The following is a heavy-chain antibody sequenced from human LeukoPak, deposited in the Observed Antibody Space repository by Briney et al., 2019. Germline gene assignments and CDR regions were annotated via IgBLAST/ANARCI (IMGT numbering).Heavy chain of an antibody. CDR3: ARESSSGYYLSY. CDR1: GFTVSSDY. D-gene: IGHD3-22*01. V-gene: IGHV3-66*01. Sequence: GGSLRLSCEASGFTVSSDYMSWVRQVPGKGLEWVSVIYSGGRTYYADSVKGRFTISRDSSKNTLYLQMNSLRAEDTAVYYCARESSSGYYLSYWGQGTLVTVSS. CDR2: IYSGGRT. J-gene: IGHJ4*02.